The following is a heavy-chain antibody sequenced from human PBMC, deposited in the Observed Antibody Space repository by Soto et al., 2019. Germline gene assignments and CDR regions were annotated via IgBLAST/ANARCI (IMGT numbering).Heavy chain of an antibody. V-gene: IGHV4-38-2*01. CDR1: GYSISSGYY. J-gene: IGHJ5*02. CDR2: IYHGGST. CDR3: ARVGPWVPYYYDSSPYTFENWFDP. D-gene: IGHD3-22*01. Sequence: SETLSLTCGVSGYSISSGYYWCFLRQPPGKGLECIGSIYHGGSTYYNPSLNSRVTLSIDMTNNHVSLILNSVTAADTAVYYCARVGPWVPYYYDSSPYTFENWFDPWGQGTLVTVSS.